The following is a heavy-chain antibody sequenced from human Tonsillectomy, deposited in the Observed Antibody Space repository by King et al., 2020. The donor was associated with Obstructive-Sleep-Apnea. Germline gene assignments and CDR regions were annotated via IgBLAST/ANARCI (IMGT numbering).Heavy chain of an antibody. Sequence: QLQESGPGLVKPSETLSLTCTVSGGSISSSSYYWGWIRQPPGKGLEWSGTIYYSVSTYYNPSLKSRVTISVDTSKNQFSLKLSSVTAADTAVYYCARVGYDILTGYQNYAFDIWGQGTMVTVSS. CDR3: ARVGYDILTGYQNYAFDI. J-gene: IGHJ3*02. CDR1: GGSISSSSYY. V-gene: IGHV4-39*07. D-gene: IGHD3-9*01. CDR2: IYYSVST.